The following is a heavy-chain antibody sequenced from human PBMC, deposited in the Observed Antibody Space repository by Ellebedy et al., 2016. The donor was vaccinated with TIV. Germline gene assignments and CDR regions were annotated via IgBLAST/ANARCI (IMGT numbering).Heavy chain of an antibody. CDR2: IYQDGSTQ. V-gene: IGHV3-7*01. CDR3: ARRGSYGDYAVQVNNWFDS. J-gene: IGHJ5*01. D-gene: IGHD4-17*01. CDR1: GFSFRSYW. Sequence: GGSLRLSCVASGFSFRSYWMSWVRQAPGKGLEWVANIYQDGSTQYYVDSVKDRFTISRDNAKNSLFLQMNSLRVEDTAVYYCARRGSYGDYAVQVNNWFDSWGQGTPVTVSP.